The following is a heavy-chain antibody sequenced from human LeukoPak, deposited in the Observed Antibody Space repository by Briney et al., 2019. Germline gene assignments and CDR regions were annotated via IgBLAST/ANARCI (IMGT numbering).Heavy chain of an antibody. CDR1: GGSLSSYY. V-gene: IGHV4-59*01. CDR2: IYYSGST. D-gene: IGHD2-2*01. Sequence: SETLSLTCTVSGGSLSSYYWSWIRQPPGKELEWIGYIYYSGSTNYNPSLKSRVTISVDTSKNQFSLKLSSVTAADTAVYYCARSLPAAMVDLFDYWGQGTLVTVSS. CDR3: ARSLPAAMVDLFDY. J-gene: IGHJ4*02.